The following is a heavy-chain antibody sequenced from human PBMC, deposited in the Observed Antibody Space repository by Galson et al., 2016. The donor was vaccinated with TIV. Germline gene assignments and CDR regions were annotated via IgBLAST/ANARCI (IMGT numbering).Heavy chain of an antibody. CDR3: ARGTGFSYGYYY. D-gene: IGHD5-18*01. CDR2: VYHGGRS. Sequence: LSLTCGVPGYSISSGFYWAWIRQPPGKGLEWMGTVYHGGRSYYAPSLTGRVSISIDTSKNQFSVILTSVTASDTAVYYCARGTGFSYGYYYWGQGALVTVSS. CDR1: GYSISSGFY. J-gene: IGHJ4*02. V-gene: IGHV4-38-2*01.